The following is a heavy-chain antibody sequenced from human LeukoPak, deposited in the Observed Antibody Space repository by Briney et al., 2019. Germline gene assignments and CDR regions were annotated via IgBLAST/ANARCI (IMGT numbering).Heavy chain of an antibody. CDR1: GGTFISYA. Sequence: ASVKVSCKASGGTFISYAISWVRQAPGQGLEWMGWISAYNGNTNYAQKLQGRVTMTTDTSTSTAYMELRSLRSDDTAVYYCARDPRALWFGELPAGDWGQGTLVTVSS. CDR3: ARDPRALWFGELPAGD. J-gene: IGHJ4*02. CDR2: ISAYNGNT. V-gene: IGHV1-18*01. D-gene: IGHD3-10*01.